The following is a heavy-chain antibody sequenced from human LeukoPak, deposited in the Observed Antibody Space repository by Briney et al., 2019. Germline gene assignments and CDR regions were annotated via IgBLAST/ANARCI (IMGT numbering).Heavy chain of an antibody. Sequence: GGSLRLSCAAPGFTFSSYAMSWVRQAPGKGLEWVSAISGSGGSTYYADSVKGRFTISRDSAKNSLYLQMNSLRAEDTAVYYCAREEDFDYWGQGTLVTVSS. CDR1: GFTFSSYA. CDR2: ISGSGGST. J-gene: IGHJ4*02. V-gene: IGHV3-23*01. CDR3: AREEDFDY.